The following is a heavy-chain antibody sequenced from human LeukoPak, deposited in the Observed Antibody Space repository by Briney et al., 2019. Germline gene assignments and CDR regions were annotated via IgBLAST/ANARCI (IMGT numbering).Heavy chain of an antibody. CDR3: ARDDFWSGYYCD. Sequence: ASVKVSCKASGYTFTGYYMHWVRQAPGQGLEWMGWINPNSGGTNYAQKFQGRVTMTRDTSISTAYMELSRLRSDDTAVYYCARDDFWSGYYCDWGQGTLVTVPS. V-gene: IGHV1-2*02. J-gene: IGHJ4*02. CDR2: INPNSGGT. D-gene: IGHD3-3*01. CDR1: GYTFTGYY.